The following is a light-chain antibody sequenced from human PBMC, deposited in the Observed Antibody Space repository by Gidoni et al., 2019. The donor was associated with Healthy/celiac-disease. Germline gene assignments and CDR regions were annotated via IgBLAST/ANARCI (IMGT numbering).Light chain of an antibody. CDR2: GAS. V-gene: IGKV3-15*01. CDR1: QSVSSN. Sequence: EIVMTQSPAPLSVSPGDRATLSCTASQSVSSNLAWYQQKPGQAPRLLIYGASTRATGIPARFSGSGSGTEFTLTISSLQSEDFAVYYCQQYNNWPRATFXGXTKVEIK. CDR3: QQYNNWPRAT. J-gene: IGKJ4*01.